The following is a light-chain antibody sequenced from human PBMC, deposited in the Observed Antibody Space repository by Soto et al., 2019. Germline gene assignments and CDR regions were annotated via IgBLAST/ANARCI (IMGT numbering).Light chain of an antibody. V-gene: IGKV3-11*01. Sequence: EIVLTQSPATLSLSPGERATLSCRASQSVSSYLAWYQQKPGQAPRLLIYDASNRATGIPDRFSGSGSGTDFTLTISSLEPEDFAFYYCQQRSNWLTFGGGTKVEIK. CDR3: QQRSNWLT. CDR2: DAS. CDR1: QSVSSY. J-gene: IGKJ4*01.